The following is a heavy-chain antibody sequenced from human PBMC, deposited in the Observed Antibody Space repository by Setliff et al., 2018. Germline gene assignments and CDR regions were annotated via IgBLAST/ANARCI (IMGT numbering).Heavy chain of an antibody. D-gene: IGHD2-2*01. CDR2: INHSGST. Sequence: PSETLSLTCAVYGGSFSGYYWSWIRQPPGKGLEWIGEINHSGSTNYNPPLKSRVTISVDTSKNQFSLKLTSVTAADTAVYYCARGIGGYCSSTSCSNESWPWGQGALVTVSS. CDR3: ARGIGGYCSSTSCSNESWP. CDR1: GGSFSGYY. J-gene: IGHJ5*02. V-gene: IGHV4-34*01.